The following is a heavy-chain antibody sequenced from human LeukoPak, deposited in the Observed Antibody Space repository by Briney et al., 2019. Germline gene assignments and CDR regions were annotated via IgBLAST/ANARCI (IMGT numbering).Heavy chain of an antibody. D-gene: IGHD2-2*01. Sequence: SETLSLTCTVSGGSISSYYWSWIRQPAGKGLEWIGRIYTSGSTNYNPSLKGRVTMSVDTSKNQFSLKLSSVTAADTAVYYCARGYCSSTSCYSDAFDIWGQGTMVTVSS. CDR2: IYTSGST. J-gene: IGHJ3*02. CDR3: ARGYCSSTSCYSDAFDI. CDR1: GGSISSYY. V-gene: IGHV4-4*07.